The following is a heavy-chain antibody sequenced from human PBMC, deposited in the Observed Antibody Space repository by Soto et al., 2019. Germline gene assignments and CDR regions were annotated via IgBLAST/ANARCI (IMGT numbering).Heavy chain of an antibody. CDR2: IYYSGST. Sequence: SETLSLTCTVSGGSIISYGYYWSWQRQEPGKGLEWIGYIYYSGSTKYKPSLKSRVTISVDTSKNQFSLKVSSATAADTAVYYCARHSNRNYGLYYFDYWGLGALVTVSS. CDR1: GGSIISYGYY. D-gene: IGHD4-4*01. J-gene: IGHJ4*02. CDR3: ARHSNRNYGLYYFDY. V-gene: IGHV4-61*08.